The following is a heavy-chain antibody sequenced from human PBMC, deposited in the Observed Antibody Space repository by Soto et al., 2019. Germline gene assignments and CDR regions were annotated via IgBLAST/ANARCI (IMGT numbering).Heavy chain of an antibody. Sequence: GASVKVSCKASGYTFTSYAMHLVRQAPRQRLEGMGWINADNGNTKYSQKFQGRVTITRDTSASTAYMELSSLRSEDTAVYYCARALYSSSWYYGNYYYYYGMDVWGQGTTVTVSS. CDR2: INADNGNT. D-gene: IGHD6-13*01. CDR1: GYTFTSYA. V-gene: IGHV1-3*01. J-gene: IGHJ6*02. CDR3: ARALYSSSWYYGNYYYYYGMDV.